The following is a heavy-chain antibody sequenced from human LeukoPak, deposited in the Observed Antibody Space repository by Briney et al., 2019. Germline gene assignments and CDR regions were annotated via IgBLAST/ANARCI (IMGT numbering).Heavy chain of an antibody. D-gene: IGHD3-22*01. V-gene: IGHV3-13*01. CDR3: ARAKVYYDSSGYYLFDY. Sequence: RGSLRLSCAASGFTFSSYDMHWVRQATGKGLEWVSAIGIAGDTYYPGSVKGRFTISRENAKNSLYLQMNSLRAGDTAVYYCARAKVYYDSSGYYLFDYWGQGTLDTVSS. CDR1: GFTFSSYD. CDR2: IGIAGDT. J-gene: IGHJ4*02.